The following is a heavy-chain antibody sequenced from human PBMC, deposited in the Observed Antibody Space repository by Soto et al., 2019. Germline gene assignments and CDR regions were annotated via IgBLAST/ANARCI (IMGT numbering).Heavy chain of an antibody. CDR3: ARDTESGESPYNWFDP. Sequence: SQTLSLTCAISGDSVSSNSAAWNWIRQSPSRGLEWLGRTYYRSKWYNDYAVSVKSRITINPDTSKNQFSLQLNSVTPEDTAVYYCARDTESGESPYNWFDPWGQGTLVTVYS. V-gene: IGHV6-1*01. D-gene: IGHD1-1*01. CDR2: TYYRSKWYN. CDR1: GDSVSSNSAA. J-gene: IGHJ5*02.